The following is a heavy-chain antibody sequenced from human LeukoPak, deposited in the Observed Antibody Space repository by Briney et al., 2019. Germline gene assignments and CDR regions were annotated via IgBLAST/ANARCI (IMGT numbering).Heavy chain of an antibody. CDR1: GFTFSSYA. J-gene: IGHJ4*02. D-gene: IGHD4-17*01. CDR3: AKDHWPATTTVTTPAGY. Sequence: GGSLRLSCAASGFTFSSYAMSWVRQAPGKGLEWVSAISGSGGSTYYADSAKGRFTISRDNSKNTLYLQMNSLRAEDTAVYYCAKDHWPATTTVTTPAGYWGQGTLVTVSS. V-gene: IGHV3-23*01. CDR2: ISGSGGST.